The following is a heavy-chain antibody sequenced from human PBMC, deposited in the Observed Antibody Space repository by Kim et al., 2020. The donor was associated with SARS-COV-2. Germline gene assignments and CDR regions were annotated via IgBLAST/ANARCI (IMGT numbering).Heavy chain of an antibody. D-gene: IGHD3-9*01. CDR3: AKAEYYDILTGSEITG. CDR2: ISWNSGSI. V-gene: IGHV3-9*01. CDR1: GFTFDDYA. J-gene: IGHJ3*01. Sequence: GGSLRLSCAASGFTFDDYAMHWVRQAPGKGLEWVSGISWNSGSIGYADSVKGRFTISRDNAKNSLYLQMNSLRAEDTALYYCAKAEYYDILTGSEITGWGQGTMVTVSS.